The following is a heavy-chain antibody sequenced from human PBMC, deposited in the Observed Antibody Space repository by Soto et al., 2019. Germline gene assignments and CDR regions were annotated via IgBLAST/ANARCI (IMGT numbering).Heavy chain of an antibody. J-gene: IGHJ6*02. CDR1: GGTFSTDS. Sequence: QVQLVQSGAEVKKPGSSVKVSCKASGGTFSTDSISWVRQAPGQGLEWMGGIIPMFGTANNAQKFQGRVIITADESTSTAYMELSSLRPEDTAVYFCAREIDGYYGMDVWGQGTTVTVAS. CDR3: AREIDGYYGMDV. V-gene: IGHV1-69*12. CDR2: IIPMFGTA.